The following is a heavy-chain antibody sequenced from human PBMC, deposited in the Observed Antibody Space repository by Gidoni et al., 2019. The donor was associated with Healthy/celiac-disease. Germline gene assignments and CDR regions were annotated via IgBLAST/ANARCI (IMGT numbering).Heavy chain of an antibody. V-gene: IGHV4-39*01. J-gene: IGHJ6*03. CDR2: IYYSGST. CDR3: ARYTGYSSLRNKEYYMDV. CDR1: GGSISSSSYY. D-gene: IGHD6-13*01. Sequence: QLQLQESGPGLVKPSETLSLTCTVSGGSISSSSYYWGWIRQPPGKGMEWIGSIYYSGSTYYNPSLKSRVTISVDTSKNQFSLKLSSVTAAEKAVDYCARYTGYSSLRNKEYYMDVWGKGTTVTVSS.